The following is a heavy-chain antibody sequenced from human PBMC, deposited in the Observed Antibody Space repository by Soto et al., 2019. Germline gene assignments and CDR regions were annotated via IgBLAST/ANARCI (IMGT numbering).Heavy chain of an antibody. CDR2: IYYSGST. Sequence: QLQLQESGPGLVKPSETLSLTCTVSGGSISSSSYYWGWIRQPPGKGLEWIGSIYYSGSTYYNPSLKSRVTISVDTSKNQFSLKLSSVTAADTAVYYCARDERQLVFAFDIWGQGTMVTVSS. D-gene: IGHD6-13*01. V-gene: IGHV4-39*02. J-gene: IGHJ3*02. CDR3: ARDERQLVFAFDI. CDR1: GGSISSSSYY.